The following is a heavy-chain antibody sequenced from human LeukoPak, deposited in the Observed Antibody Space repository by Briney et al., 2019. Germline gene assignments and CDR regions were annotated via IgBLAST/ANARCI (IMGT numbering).Heavy chain of an antibody. CDR2: IYYSGST. Sequence: PSETLSLTCTVSGGSISSYYWSWIRQPPGKGLEWIGYIYYSGSTNYNPSLKSRVTISVDTSKNQFSLKLSSVTAADMAVYYCARRRDYYYYGMGVWGQGTTVTVSS. J-gene: IGHJ6*02. CDR1: GGSISSYY. CDR3: ARRRDYYYYGMGV. V-gene: IGHV4-59*08.